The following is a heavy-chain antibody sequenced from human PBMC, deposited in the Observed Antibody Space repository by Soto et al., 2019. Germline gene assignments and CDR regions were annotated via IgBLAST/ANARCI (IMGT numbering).Heavy chain of an antibody. CDR2: IKSKTDGGTT. CDR1: GFTFTNAW. V-gene: IGHV3-15*07. D-gene: IGHD1-26*01. CDR3: TIARGGGGSQSYYYYYYGMDV. J-gene: IGHJ6*02. Sequence: GGSLRLSCAASGFTFTNAWINWVRQAPGKGLEWVGRIKSKTDGGTTDYAAPVKGRFTISRDDSKNTLYLQMNSLKTEDTAVYYCTIARGGGGSQSYYYYYYGMDVWGQGTTVTVSS.